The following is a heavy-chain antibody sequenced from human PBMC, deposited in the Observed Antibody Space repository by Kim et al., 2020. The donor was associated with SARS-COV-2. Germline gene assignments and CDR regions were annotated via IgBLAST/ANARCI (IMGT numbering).Heavy chain of an antibody. V-gene: IGHV4-34*01. J-gene: IGHJ6*03. D-gene: IGHD2-2*02. CDR3: ARGARYCSSTSCYTRYYYYYYYMDV. Sequence: SETLSLTCAVYGGSFSGYYWSWIRQPPGKGLEWIGEINHSGSTNYNPSLKSRVTISVDTSKNQFSLKLSSVTAADTAVYYCARGARYCSSTSCYTRYYYYYYYMDVWGKGTTVTVSS. CDR2: INHSGST. CDR1: GGSFSGYY.